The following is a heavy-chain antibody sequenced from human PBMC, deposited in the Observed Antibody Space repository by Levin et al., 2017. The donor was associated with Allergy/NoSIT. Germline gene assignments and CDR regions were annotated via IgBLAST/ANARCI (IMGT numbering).Heavy chain of an antibody. D-gene: IGHD5-18*01. CDR1: GFIFSNYA. V-gene: IGHV3-23*01. J-gene: IGHJ4*02. CDR2: ISGGDGDGT. Sequence: GESLKISCAASGFIFSNYAMSWVRQAPGKGLEWVSAISGGDGDGTYYADSVKGRFTISRDNSKNALYLQMNSLRADDTAVYYCAKGGYSSGCWWCDYWGQGTLVTVSS. CDR3: AKGGYSSGCWWCDY.